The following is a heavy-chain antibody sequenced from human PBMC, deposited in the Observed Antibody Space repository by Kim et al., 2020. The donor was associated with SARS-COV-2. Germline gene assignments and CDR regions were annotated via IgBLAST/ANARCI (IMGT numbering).Heavy chain of an antibody. J-gene: IGHJ4*02. CDR1: GFTFSSYW. V-gene: IGHV3-7*01. CDR2: IKQDGSEK. CDR3: ARARYSSSWRSDY. Sequence: GGSLRLSCAASGFTFSSYWMSWVRQAPGKGLEWVANIKQDGSEKYYVDSVKGRFTISRDNAKNSLYLQMNSLRAEDTAVYYCARARYSSSWRSDYWGQGTLVTVSS. D-gene: IGHD6-13*01.